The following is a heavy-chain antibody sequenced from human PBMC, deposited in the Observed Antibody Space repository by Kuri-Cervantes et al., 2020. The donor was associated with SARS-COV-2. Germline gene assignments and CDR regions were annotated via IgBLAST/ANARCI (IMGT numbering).Heavy chain of an antibody. J-gene: IGHJ5*02. D-gene: IGHD3-3*01. CDR3: AKYGTDDYLSTYFGRGSWFDP. V-gene: IGHV1-69*06. Sequence: SVKVSCKASGGTFSSYAVTWVRQVPGQGPEWMGRIIPLFGTTIYAEKFRGRVTLTADRSTNTAYMELSSLRSEDTAVYYCAKYGTDDYLSTYFGRGSWFDPWGQGTLVTVSS. CDR1: GGTFSSYA. CDR2: IIPLFGTT.